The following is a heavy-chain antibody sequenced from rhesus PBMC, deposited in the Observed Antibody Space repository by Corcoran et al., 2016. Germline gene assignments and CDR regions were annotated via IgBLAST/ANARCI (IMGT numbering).Heavy chain of an antibody. CDR2: INGNSGST. Sequence: QVLLQESGPGLVKPSETLSLTCAVSGASISSYWWSWIRQPPGKGLEWIGEINGNSGSTTYHPSLKSRVTISKDASKNQFSLILSSVTAADTAVYYCARYRSGSYYYFDYWGQGVLVTVSS. D-gene: IGHD3-16*01. V-gene: IGHV4-80*01. J-gene: IGHJ4*01. CDR1: GASISSYW. CDR3: ARYRSGSYYYFDY.